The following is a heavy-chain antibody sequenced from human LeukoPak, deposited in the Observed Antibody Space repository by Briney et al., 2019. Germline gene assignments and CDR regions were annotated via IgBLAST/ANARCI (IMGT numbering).Heavy chain of an antibody. CDR2: IQYDVSSE. Sequence: GGSLRLSCAASGFTFSSYGMHWVRQAPGKGLEWVAFIQYDVSSEYYADSVKGRFTVSRDNSKNTLYLQMNSLRAEDTAVYYCASGRSDSSGYYFSGTYWGQGTLVTVSS. CDR1: GFTFSSYG. CDR3: ASGRSDSSGYYFSGTY. D-gene: IGHD3-22*01. J-gene: IGHJ4*02. V-gene: IGHV3-30*02.